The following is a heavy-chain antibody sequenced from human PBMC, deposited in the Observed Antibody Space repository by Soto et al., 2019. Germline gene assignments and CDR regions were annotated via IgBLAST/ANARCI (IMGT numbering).Heavy chain of an antibody. D-gene: IGHD1-26*01. J-gene: IGHJ6*02. CDR1: GFTFSSYW. CDR3: ARDRAASYTSYYYSGMDV. V-gene: IGHV3-7*03. Sequence: GSLRLSCAASGFTFSSYWMSWVRQAPGKGLEWVANIKQDGSEKYYVDSVKGRFTISRDNAKNSLYLQMNSLRAEDTAVYYCARDRAASYTSYYYSGMDVWGQGTTVTVSS. CDR2: IKQDGSEK.